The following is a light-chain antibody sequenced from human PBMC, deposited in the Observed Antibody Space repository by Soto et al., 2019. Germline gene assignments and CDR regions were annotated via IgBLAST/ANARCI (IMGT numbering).Light chain of an antibody. CDR3: QQYNNWPRT. Sequence: EILMAQSPATLSVSPGARGTLSCRASQSVSSNLAWYQQKRGQAPRLLIYGTSTRATAIPSRFSGSGSGTEFTLTISSLQSEDFAVYYCQQYNNWPRTFGQGTKVEIK. J-gene: IGKJ1*01. CDR1: QSVSSN. V-gene: IGKV3-15*01. CDR2: GTS.